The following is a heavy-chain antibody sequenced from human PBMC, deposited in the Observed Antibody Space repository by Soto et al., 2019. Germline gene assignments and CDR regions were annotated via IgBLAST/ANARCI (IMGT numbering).Heavy chain of an antibody. J-gene: IGHJ4*02. CDR2: MNPKSGNT. CDR1: GYAFSGSD. CDR3: ARVYGEPTH. Sequence: QVQLVQSGTEVKKSGATEKVSCKAAGYAFSGSDINWVRQATGQGLEWMGWMNPKSGNTGSAQKFQGRITMTRDTSVSTAYMELSSLRSDDTAVYYCARVYGEPTHWGQGTLVTVSS. V-gene: IGHV1-8*01. D-gene: IGHD4-17*01.